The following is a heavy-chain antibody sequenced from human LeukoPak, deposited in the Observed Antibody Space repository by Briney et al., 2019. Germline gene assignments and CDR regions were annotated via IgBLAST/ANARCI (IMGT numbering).Heavy chain of an antibody. V-gene: IGHV1-2*02. D-gene: IGHD1-26*01. J-gene: IGHJ1*01. Sequence: ASVKVSCKASGYTFTGYYMHWVRQAPGQGLEWMGWINPNSGGTNYAQKFQGRVTMTRDTSISTAYMELSRLRSDDTAVYYCARRIRRGVGATYFQHWGQGTLVTVSS. CDR2: INPNSGGT. CDR1: GYTFTGYY. CDR3: ARRIRRGVGATYFQH.